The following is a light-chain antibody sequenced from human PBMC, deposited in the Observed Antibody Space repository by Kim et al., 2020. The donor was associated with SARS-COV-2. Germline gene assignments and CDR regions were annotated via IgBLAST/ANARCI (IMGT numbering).Light chain of an antibody. CDR3: LAWDISLNGWV. CDR2: ANN. CDR1: SNNVGNQG. J-gene: IGLJ3*02. Sequence: QAGLTQPPSVSKDLRQTATLTCTGNSNNVGNQGAAWLQQHQGHPPKLLSYANNNRPSGISEKFSPSRSGNTASLTITGLQSDDEADYYCLAWDISLNGWVFGGGTQLTVL. V-gene: IGLV10-54*01.